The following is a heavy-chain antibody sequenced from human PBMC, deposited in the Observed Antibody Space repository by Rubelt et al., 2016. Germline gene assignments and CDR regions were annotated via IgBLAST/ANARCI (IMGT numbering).Heavy chain of an antibody. Sequence: QLQLQESGPGLLKPSETLSLICTVSGGSIRSSGYYWGWIRQPPGKGLEWIGSVSYSGSTYYNPSLKSRVTISVDTSKNQFSLRLRSVTAADPAVYYGARGGLRVGRAQHFWSQGTLVTVSS. V-gene: IGHV4-39*07. CDR3: ARGGLRVGRAQHF. D-gene: IGHD2/OR15-2a*01. CDR2: VSYSGST. J-gene: IGHJ4*02. CDR1: GGSIRSSGYY.